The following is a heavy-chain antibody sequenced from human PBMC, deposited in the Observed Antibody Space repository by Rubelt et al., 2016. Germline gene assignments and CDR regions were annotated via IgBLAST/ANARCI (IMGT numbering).Heavy chain of an antibody. V-gene: IGHV3-11*05. CDR2: ISHTSSYI. J-gene: IGHJ1*01. Sequence: GGSLRLSCAVSAFSFHDHYMSWFRQAPGKGLEWVSYISHTSSYIDYADSVKGRFAISRDNAKNSLYLQMNSLRAEDTALYYCAKEWTSGAVAGTFQHWGQGTLVTVSS. D-gene: IGHD6-19*01. CDR3: AKEWTSGAVAGTFQH. CDR1: AFSFHDHY.